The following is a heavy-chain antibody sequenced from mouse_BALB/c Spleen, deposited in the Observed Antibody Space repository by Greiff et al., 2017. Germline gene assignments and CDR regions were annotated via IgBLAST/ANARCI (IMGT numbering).Heavy chain of an antibody. CDR1: GFTFSSYT. J-gene: IGHJ3*01. CDR2: ISNGGGST. Sequence: EVKLVESGGGLVQPGGSLKLSCAASGFTFSSYTMSWVRQTPEKRLEWVAYISNGGGSTYYPDTVKGRFTISRDNAKNTLYLQMSSLKSEDTAMYYCARHVGFAYWGQGTLVTVSA. CDR3: ARHVGFAY. V-gene: IGHV5-12-2*01.